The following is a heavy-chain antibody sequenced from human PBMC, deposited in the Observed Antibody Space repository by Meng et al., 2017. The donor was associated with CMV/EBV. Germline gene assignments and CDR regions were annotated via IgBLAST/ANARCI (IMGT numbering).Heavy chain of an antibody. CDR2: ISGSGGST. CDR1: GFTFSNYA. D-gene: IGHD4-23*01. Sequence: GESLRLSCAASGFTFSNYAMSWVRQAPGKGLEWVSTISGSGGSTYYADSVKGRFTISRDISKNTLYLQMNSLRAEDTAVYYCAKVSPLINSYYFDYWGQGTLVTVSS. CDR3: AKVSPLINSYYFDY. J-gene: IGHJ4*02. V-gene: IGHV3-23*01.